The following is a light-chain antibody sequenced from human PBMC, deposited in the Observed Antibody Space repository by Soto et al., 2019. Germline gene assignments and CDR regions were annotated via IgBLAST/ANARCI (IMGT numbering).Light chain of an antibody. CDR3: QQYGSSRT. V-gene: IGKV3-20*01. Sequence: ELVLTQSQGTLSLSPGESATLSCRASQSVSSSYLAWYQQKPGQAPRLLIYGASSRATGIPDRFSGSGSGTDFTLTISRLEPEDFAMYYCQQYGSSRTFGQGTKVDIK. CDR2: GAS. J-gene: IGKJ1*01. CDR1: QSVSSSY.